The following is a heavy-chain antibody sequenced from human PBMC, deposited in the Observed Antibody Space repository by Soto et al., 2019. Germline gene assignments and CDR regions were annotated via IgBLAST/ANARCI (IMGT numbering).Heavy chain of an antibody. V-gene: IGHV3-23*01. Sequence: GGSLRLSCAASGFTFSSYAMSWVRQAPGKGLEWVSAISGSGGSTYYADSVKGRFTISRDNSKNTLYLQMNSLRAEDTAVYYCAKDPTYYDILTGYPPSPYYWGQGTLVTVSS. D-gene: IGHD3-9*01. CDR2: ISGSGGST. J-gene: IGHJ4*02. CDR1: GFTFSSYA. CDR3: AKDPTYYDILTGYPPSPYY.